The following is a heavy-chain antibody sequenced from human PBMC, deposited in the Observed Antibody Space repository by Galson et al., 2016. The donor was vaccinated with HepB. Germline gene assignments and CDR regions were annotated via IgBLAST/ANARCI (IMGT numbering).Heavy chain of an antibody. J-gene: IGHJ4*02. V-gene: IGHV1-3*01. CDR2: IHSGYGNT. Sequence: SVKVSCKASGYSFTTYTIHWVRQAPGQSLEWMGWIHSGYGNTKYSQRFQGRLTITRDTSADTTYMELRSLRSEDTAVYYCARAKWLLDHFDYWGQGTLVTVSS. D-gene: IGHD3-3*01. CDR1: GYSFTTYT. CDR3: ARAKWLLDHFDY.